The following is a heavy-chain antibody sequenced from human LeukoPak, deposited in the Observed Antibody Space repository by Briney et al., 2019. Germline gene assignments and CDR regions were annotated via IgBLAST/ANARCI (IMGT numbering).Heavy chain of an antibody. D-gene: IGHD5-12*01. J-gene: IGHJ6*02. Sequence: SVKVSCKASGYTFTSFGFSWVRQAPGQGLEWMGRIIPILGIANYAQKFQGRVTITADKSTSTAYMELSSLRSEDTAVYYCARDRGGYDLHYYGMDVWGQGTTVTVSS. V-gene: IGHV1-69*04. CDR1: GYTFTSFG. CDR2: IIPILGIA. CDR3: ARDRGGYDLHYYGMDV.